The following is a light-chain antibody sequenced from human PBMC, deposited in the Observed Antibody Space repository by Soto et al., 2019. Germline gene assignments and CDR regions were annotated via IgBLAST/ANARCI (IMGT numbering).Light chain of an antibody. CDR2: DNN. Sequence: QSVLTQPASLYGSPGQSITISCSGSSSNIGNNFVSLYQQLPGTSPNLLIYDNNKLPSGIPYLFSGSQSGTSATLGITGLKTGDEADYYGGSWDPSLTYVFGTGTKVT. CDR1: SSNIGNNF. V-gene: IGLV1-51*01. CDR3: GSWDPSLTYV. J-gene: IGLJ1*01.